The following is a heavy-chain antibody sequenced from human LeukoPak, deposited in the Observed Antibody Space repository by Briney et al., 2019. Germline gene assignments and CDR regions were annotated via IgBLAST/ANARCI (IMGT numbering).Heavy chain of an antibody. Sequence: GGSLRLSCAASGFNVSSKYISWVRQAPGKGLEGVSVIYNGGSANYADSVKGRLTISRDNSKNKVYLQMNSLRVEDTAVYYCAREASYSGSWWYFDHWGQGTLVTVSS. CDR1: GFNVSSKY. CDR2: IYNGGSA. CDR3: AREASYSGSWWYFDH. V-gene: IGHV3-66*01. J-gene: IGHJ4*02. D-gene: IGHD6-13*01.